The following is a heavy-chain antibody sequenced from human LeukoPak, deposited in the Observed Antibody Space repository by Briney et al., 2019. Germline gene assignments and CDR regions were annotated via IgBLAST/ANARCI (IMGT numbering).Heavy chain of an antibody. CDR2: INPNSGGT. J-gene: IGHJ4*02. CDR1: GYTFTGYY. D-gene: IGHD5-18*01. Sequence: GASVKVSCKASGYTFTGYYMHWVRQAPGQGLEWMGWINPNSGGTNYAQKFQGRVTMTRDTPISTAYMELSRLRSDDTAVYYCAREIYSYGYVYFDYWGQGTLVTVSS. V-gene: IGHV1-2*02. CDR3: AREIYSYGYVYFDY.